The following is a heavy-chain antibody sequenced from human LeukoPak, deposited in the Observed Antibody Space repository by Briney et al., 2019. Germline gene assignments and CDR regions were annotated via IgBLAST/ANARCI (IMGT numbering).Heavy chain of an antibody. Sequence: SVKVSCKASGGTFSSYAISWVRQAPGQGLEWMGGIIPIFGTANYAQKFQGRVMITADESTSTAYMELSSLRSEDTAVYYCARDPYGSGSYTPYNWFDPWGQGTLVTVSS. D-gene: IGHD3-10*01. J-gene: IGHJ5*02. CDR1: GGTFSSYA. CDR3: ARDPYGSGSYTPYNWFDP. V-gene: IGHV1-69*13. CDR2: IIPIFGTA.